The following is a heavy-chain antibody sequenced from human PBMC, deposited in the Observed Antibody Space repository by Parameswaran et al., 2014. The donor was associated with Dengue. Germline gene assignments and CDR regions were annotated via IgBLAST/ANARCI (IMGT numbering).Heavy chain of an antibody. CDR3: VRELAQSVGYYYYYYMDV. CDR2: ISYDGSNK. Sequence: WIRQPPGKGLEWVAVISYDGSNKYYADSVKGRFTISRDNSKNTLYLQMNSLRAEVTAVYYCVRELAQSVGYYYYYYMDVWGKGTTVTVSS. J-gene: IGHJ6*03. V-gene: IGHV3-30-3*01. D-gene: IGHD2-15*01.